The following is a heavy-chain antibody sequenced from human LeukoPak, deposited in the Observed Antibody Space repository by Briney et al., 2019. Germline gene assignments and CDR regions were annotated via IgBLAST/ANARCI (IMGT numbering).Heavy chain of an antibody. J-gene: IGHJ4*02. CDR1: GGSFSGYY. V-gene: IGHV4-34*01. CDR3: ARLRKVYYGSGSYSRGFDY. D-gene: IGHD3-10*01. Sequence: SETLSLTCAVYGGSFSGYYWSWIRQPPGKGLGWIGEINHSGSTNYNPSLKSRVTISVDTSKNQFSLKLSSVTAADTALYSCARLRKVYYGSGSYSRGFDYWGQGTLVTVSS. CDR2: INHSGST.